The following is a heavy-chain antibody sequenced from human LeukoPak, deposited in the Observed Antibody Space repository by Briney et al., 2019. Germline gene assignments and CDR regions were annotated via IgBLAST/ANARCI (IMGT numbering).Heavy chain of an antibody. Sequence: SETLSLTCAVYGGSFSGYYWSWIRQPPGKGLEWIGEIYHTGSTNFSPSLRSRVTMSIDKSNNQFSLNLNSVTAADTAVYYCAKSGDYLWDYWGQGTLVTVSS. CDR1: GGSFSGYY. J-gene: IGHJ4*02. CDR3: AKSGDYLWDY. V-gene: IGHV4-34*01. D-gene: IGHD3-16*01. CDR2: IYHTGST.